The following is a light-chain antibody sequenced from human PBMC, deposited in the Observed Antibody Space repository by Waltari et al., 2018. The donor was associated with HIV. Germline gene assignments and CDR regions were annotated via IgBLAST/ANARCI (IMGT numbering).Light chain of an antibody. V-gene: IGLV3-25*03. J-gene: IGLJ3*02. CDR3: QSADSSATYRV. Sequence: YELTQPPSVSVWPGQTARITCSGDALPTTYAFGYQHKRGHAPLVVIYKDTERPSGIPERFSGSSSGTIVTLTISGVHAEDEADYYCQSADSSATYRVFGRGTKLTVL. CDR1: ALPTTY. CDR2: KDT.